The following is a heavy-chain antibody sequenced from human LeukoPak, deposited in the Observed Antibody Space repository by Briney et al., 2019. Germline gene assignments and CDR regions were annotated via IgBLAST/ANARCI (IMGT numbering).Heavy chain of an antibody. V-gene: IGHV3-23*01. CDR2: ISGSGGSP. Sequence: LSGGSLRLSCEGSGFTFSSFGMSWVRQAPGKGLEWVSSISGSGGSPYYADSVKGRFTISRDNSKNTLYLQMNSLRAEDTAVYYCARMVRGGYYYYYYMDVWGKGTTVTISS. J-gene: IGHJ6*03. D-gene: IGHD3-10*01. CDR3: ARMVRGGYYYYYYMDV. CDR1: GFTFSSFG.